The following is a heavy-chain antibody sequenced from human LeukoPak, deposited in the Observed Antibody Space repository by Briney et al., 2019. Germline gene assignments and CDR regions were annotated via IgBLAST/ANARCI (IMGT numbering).Heavy chain of an antibody. CDR3: AKDGVVVPAASPFDY. V-gene: IGHV3-23*01. Sequence: GGSLRLSCAASGFTFSSYAMGWVRQAPGKGLEWVSAISGSGGSTYYADSVKGRFTMSRDNSKNTLYLQMNSLRAEDTAVYYCAKDGVVVPAASPFDYWGQGTLVTVSS. J-gene: IGHJ4*02. CDR1: GFTFSSYA. D-gene: IGHD2-2*01. CDR2: ISGSGGST.